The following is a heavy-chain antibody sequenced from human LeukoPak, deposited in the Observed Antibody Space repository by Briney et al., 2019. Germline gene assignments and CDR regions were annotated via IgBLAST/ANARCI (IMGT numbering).Heavy chain of an antibody. CDR2: IYYSGST. D-gene: IGHD5-18*01. J-gene: IGHJ4*02. Sequence: PSETLSLTCTVSGGSISSYYWSWIRQPPGKGLEWIGYIYYSGSTNYNPSLKSRVTISVDTSKNQFSLKLSSVTAADTAVYYCARDVDTAMALDYWGQGTLVTVSP. CDR3: ARDVDTAMALDY. V-gene: IGHV4-59*12. CDR1: GGSISSYY.